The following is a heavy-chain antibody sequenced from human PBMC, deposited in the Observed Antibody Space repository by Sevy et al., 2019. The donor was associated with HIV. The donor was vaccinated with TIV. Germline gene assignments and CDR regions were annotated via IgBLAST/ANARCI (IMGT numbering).Heavy chain of an antibody. V-gene: IGHV3-30*02. CDR2: IRYDGSNK. D-gene: IGHD2-15*01. CDR1: GFTFSSYG. CDR3: ATSRYCSGGSCYGADYYYGMDV. Sequence: GGSLRLSCAASGFTFSSYGMHWVRQAPGKGLEWVAFIRYDGSNKYYADSVKGRFTISRDNSKNRLYLQMNSLRAEETAVYYCATSRYCSGGSCYGADYYYGMDVWGQGTTVTVSS. J-gene: IGHJ6*02.